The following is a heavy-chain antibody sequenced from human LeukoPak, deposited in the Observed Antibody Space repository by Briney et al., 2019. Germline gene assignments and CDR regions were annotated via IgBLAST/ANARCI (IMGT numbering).Heavy chain of an antibody. Sequence: SETLSLTCTVSGDSISSSNSYRGWIRQPPGKGLEWIGSLYHSGSSYYNPSLKSRVTISVDTSKNQFSLKVSSVTAADTAVYYCARSRDYGGNPFSRWLDYWGQGTLVTVSS. CDR2: LYHSGSS. CDR1: GDSISSSNSY. V-gene: IGHV4-39*07. D-gene: IGHD4-23*01. J-gene: IGHJ4*02. CDR3: ARSRDYGGNPFSRWLDY.